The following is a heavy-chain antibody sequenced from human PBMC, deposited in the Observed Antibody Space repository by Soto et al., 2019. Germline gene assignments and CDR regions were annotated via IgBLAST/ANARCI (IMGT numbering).Heavy chain of an antibody. Sequence: ASVKVSCKASGYTFTSYGISWVRQAPGQGLEWMGWISAYNGNTNYAQKLQGRVTMTTDTSTSTAYMELRSLRSDDTAVYYCAXXXXCSGXSCYPDSAFDIWGQGTMVTVSS. CDR3: AXXXXCSGXSCYPDSAFDI. CDR1: GYTFTSYG. CDR2: ISAYNGNT. J-gene: IGHJ3*02. D-gene: IGHD2-15*01. V-gene: IGHV1-18*01.